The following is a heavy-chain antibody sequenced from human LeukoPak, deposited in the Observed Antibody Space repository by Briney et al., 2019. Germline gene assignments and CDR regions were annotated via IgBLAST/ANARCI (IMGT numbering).Heavy chain of an antibody. D-gene: IGHD4-23*01. CDR1: GFTFSSYA. V-gene: IGHV3-30*14. J-gene: IGHJ5*02. Sequence: GGSLRLSCAASGFTFSSYAMHWVRQAPGKGLEWVAVISYDGSNKYYADSVKGRFTISRDNSKNTLYLQMGSLRAEDMAVYYCARGGRWEHTGPSAGFDPWGQGTLVTVSS. CDR2: ISYDGSNK. CDR3: ARGGRWEHTGPSAGFDP.